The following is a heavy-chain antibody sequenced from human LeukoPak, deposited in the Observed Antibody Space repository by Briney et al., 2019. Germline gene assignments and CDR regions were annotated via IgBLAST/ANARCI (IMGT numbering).Heavy chain of an antibody. Sequence: SETLSLTCTVSSGSISTSNYYWGWVRQPPGKALEWIGYIYYSGSTNYNPSLKSRVTISVDTSKNQFSLKLTSVTAADTAVYYCARTTEGGYTYGYFYYYYMDVWGKGTTVTISS. CDR3: ARTTEGGYTYGYFYYYYMDV. D-gene: IGHD5-18*01. V-gene: IGHV4-61*05. CDR1: SGSISTSNYY. CDR2: IYYSGST. J-gene: IGHJ6*03.